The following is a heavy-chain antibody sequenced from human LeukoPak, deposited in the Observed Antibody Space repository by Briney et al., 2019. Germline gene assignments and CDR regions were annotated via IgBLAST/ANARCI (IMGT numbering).Heavy chain of an antibody. D-gene: IGHD3-22*01. J-gene: IGHJ4*02. CDR1: GGSISGYY. CDR3: ARHVYDTSGNYYVDY. CDR2: IYASGNT. V-gene: IGHV4-4*08. Sequence: SETLSLTCTVSGGSISGYYWSWIRQPPGKGLEWIGYIYASGNTNYNPSLKSRVTISIDTSKNQFSLKLSSVAAADTAVYYCARHVYDTSGNYYVDYWGQGTLVTVSS.